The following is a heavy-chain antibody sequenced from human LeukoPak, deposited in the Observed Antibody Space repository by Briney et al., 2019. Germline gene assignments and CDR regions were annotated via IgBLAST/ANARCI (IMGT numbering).Heavy chain of an antibody. CDR3: AITRNSYDSFSNY. CDR1: GGTFSSYA. Sequence: ASVKVSCKASGGTFSSYAISWVRQAPGQGLEWMGRIIPILDIANYAQRFQGRVTITADTSTTTAYMELSSLRSEDTAVYYCAITRNSYDSFSNYWGQGTLVTVSS. D-gene: IGHD3-16*01. J-gene: IGHJ4*02. CDR2: IIPILDIA. V-gene: IGHV1-69*04.